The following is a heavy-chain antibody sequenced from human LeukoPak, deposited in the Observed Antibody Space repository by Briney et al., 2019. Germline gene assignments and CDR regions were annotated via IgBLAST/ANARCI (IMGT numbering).Heavy chain of an antibody. V-gene: IGHV1-18*01. Sequence: ASVTVSFKGTGYTFTNYGVSWVRQAPGQGLEWMGWISAYNGNTNYAQKFKDRVALSTDSSTSTAYMELRSLTSDDTAVYYCARWGDEAYWGQGTLVIVSS. CDR2: ISAYNGNT. D-gene: IGHD3-10*01. CDR3: ARWGDEAY. CDR1: GYTFTNYG. J-gene: IGHJ4*02.